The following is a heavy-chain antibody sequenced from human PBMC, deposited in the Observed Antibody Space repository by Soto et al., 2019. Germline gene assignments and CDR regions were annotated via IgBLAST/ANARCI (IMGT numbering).Heavy chain of an antibody. CDR2: ISPDGSLS. Sequence: EVQLVESGGGLVQPGGSLTLSCAASGFTLSSDWMHWVRQIPGKGLVWVSRISPDGSLSDYAVSLGGRLTISRDNAKNTVYLQMNSLRVEDTAVYYCARSHIGSYGWFDPWGQGTLVTVSS. D-gene: IGHD1-26*01. V-gene: IGHV3-74*01. CDR3: ARSHIGSYGWFDP. CDR1: GFTLSSDW. J-gene: IGHJ5*02.